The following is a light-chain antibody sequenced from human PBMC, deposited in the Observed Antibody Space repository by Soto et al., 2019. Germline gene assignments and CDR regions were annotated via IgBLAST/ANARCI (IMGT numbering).Light chain of an antibody. CDR1: QRVSSSY. J-gene: IGKJ2*01. CDR2: GAS. Sequence: EIVLTQSPGTLSLSPGERATLSCRARQRVSSSYLAWYQQKPGQAPRLLIYGASSRATGIPDRFSGSGSGTDFTLTISRLEPEDFAVYYCQQYGSSLMYTFGQGTKLEIK. V-gene: IGKV3-20*01. CDR3: QQYGSSLMYT.